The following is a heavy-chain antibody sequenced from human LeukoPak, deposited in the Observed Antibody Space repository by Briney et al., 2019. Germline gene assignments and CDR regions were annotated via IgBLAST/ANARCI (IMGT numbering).Heavy chain of an antibody. CDR2: IIPIFGTA. V-gene: IGHV1-69*01. Sequence: SVKVSCKASGGTFSSYAISWVRQAPGQGLEWMGGIIPIFGTANYAQKFQGRVTITADESTSTAYMELSSLRSEDTAVYYCARVDCSSTSCYDDAFDIWGQGTMVTVSS. CDR1: GGTFSSYA. J-gene: IGHJ3*02. D-gene: IGHD2-2*01. CDR3: ARVDCSSTSCYDDAFDI.